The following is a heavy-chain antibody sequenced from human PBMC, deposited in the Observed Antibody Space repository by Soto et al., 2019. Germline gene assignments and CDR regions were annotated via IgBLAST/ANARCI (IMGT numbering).Heavy chain of an antibody. CDR1: GFTFSHYT. D-gene: IGHD2-21*02. CDR3: TTRITAYFVY. CDR2: ISDRPTGHT. J-gene: IGHJ4*02. Sequence: PGGSLRLSCVASGFTFSHYTLNWVRRAPGKGLEWVSTISDRPTGHTHYAESVRGRFTISRDDSRDTAFLQMDSLRAEDTAVYYCTTRITAYFVYWGQGVLVTVYS. V-gene: IGHV3-23*01.